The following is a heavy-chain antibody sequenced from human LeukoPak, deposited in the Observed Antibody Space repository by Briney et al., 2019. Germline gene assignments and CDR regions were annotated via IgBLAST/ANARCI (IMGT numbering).Heavy chain of an antibody. CDR1: GYTLTELS. V-gene: IGHV1-24*01. D-gene: IGHD2-15*01. CDR3: ATDLDCSGGSCYSSPLTNGMDV. J-gene: IGHJ6*02. Sequence: ASVKASCKVSGYTLTELSMHWVRQAPGKGLEWMGGFDPEDGETIYAQKFQGRVTMTEDTSTDTAYMELSSLRSEDTAVYYCATDLDCSGGSCYSSPLTNGMDVWGQGTTVTVSS. CDR2: FDPEDGET.